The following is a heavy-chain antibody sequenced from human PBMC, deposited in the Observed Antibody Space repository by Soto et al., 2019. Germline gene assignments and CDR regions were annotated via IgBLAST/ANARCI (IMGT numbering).Heavy chain of an antibody. Sequence: PGGSLRLSCAASGFTFSRYGMHWVRQAPGKGLEWLAVIWYDGSDKYYADSVKGRFTISRDNSKNTLYLQMNSLRAEDTAVYYCAKAYYYGSGSYIPFDYWGQGPLVTVSS. CDR2: IWYDGSDK. D-gene: IGHD3-10*01. CDR1: GFTFSRYG. CDR3: AKAYYYGSGSYIPFDY. J-gene: IGHJ4*02. V-gene: IGHV3-33*06.